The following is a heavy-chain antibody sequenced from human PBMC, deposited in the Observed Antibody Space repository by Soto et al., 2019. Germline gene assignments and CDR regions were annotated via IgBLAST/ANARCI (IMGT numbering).Heavy chain of an antibody. D-gene: IGHD6-19*01. CDR2: INHSGST. Sequence: SETLSLTCTVSGGSISSSSYYWGWIRQPPGKGLEWIGEINHSGSTNYNPSLKSRVTISVDTSKNQFSLKLSSVTAADTAVYFCARAYYNSGWYWAFHIWGQGTMVTVSS. CDR3: ARAYYNSGWYWAFHI. V-gene: IGHV4-39*07. CDR1: GGSISSSSYY. J-gene: IGHJ3*02.